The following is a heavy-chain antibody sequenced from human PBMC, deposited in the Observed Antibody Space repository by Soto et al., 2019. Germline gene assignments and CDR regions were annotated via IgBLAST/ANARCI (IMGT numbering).Heavy chain of an antibody. Sequence: QITLKESGPTLVKPTQTLTLTCTFSGFSLSTSAEGVAWIRQPPGKALEWLALIYWDDDERYSSFLKSRLTIAKDTSKNQVVLTMTNMDPVDTATYFCAHKGGRGAAMDVWGQGITVIVSS. CDR1: GFSLSTSAEG. J-gene: IGHJ6*02. CDR3: AHKGGRGAAMDV. CDR2: IYWDDDE. V-gene: IGHV2-5*02. D-gene: IGHD2-15*01.